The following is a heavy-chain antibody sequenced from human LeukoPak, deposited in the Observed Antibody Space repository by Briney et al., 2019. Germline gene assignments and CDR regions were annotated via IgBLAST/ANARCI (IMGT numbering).Heavy chain of an antibody. Sequence: PGGSLRHSCAASGFTFDDNAMHWVRQAPGKGLEWVSLISWDGGSTYYADSVKGRFTISRDNSKNSLYLQMNSLRAEDTALYYCAKEVGYSYGYACDYWGQGTLVTVSS. CDR2: ISWDGGST. J-gene: IGHJ4*02. CDR3: AKEVGYSYGYACDY. CDR1: GFTFDDNA. D-gene: IGHD5-18*01. V-gene: IGHV3-43D*03.